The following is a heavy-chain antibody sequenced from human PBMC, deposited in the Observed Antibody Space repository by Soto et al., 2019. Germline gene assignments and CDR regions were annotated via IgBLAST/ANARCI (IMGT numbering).Heavy chain of an antibody. D-gene: IGHD3-16*01. CDR1: GGSFSCYY. V-gene: IGHV4-34*01. J-gene: IGHJ4*02. CDR2: INHSGST. Sequence: SETLSLTCAVYGGSFSCYYWSWIRQPPGKGLEWIGEINHSGSTNYNPSLKSRVTISVDTSKNQFSLKLSSVTAADTAVYYCARGGGTRKTFDYWGQGTLVTVSS. CDR3: ARGGGTRKTFDY.